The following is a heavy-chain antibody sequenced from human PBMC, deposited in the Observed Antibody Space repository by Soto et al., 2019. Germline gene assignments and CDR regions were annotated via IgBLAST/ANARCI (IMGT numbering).Heavy chain of an antibody. D-gene: IGHD3-10*01. CDR1: GFIFENFG. J-gene: IGHJ4*02. V-gene: IGHV3-9*01. CDR2: ISWNSGTI. CDR3: AKDISEVFRPFHFDS. Sequence: EVQLVESGGGLIQPGWSLRLSCVGSGFIFENFGMHWVRQAPGKGLEWVAFISWNSGTIDYADSVKGRFTISRDNAKNSLYLQLDSLRAEDTALYYCAKDISEVFRPFHFDSWGQGTLVTVS.